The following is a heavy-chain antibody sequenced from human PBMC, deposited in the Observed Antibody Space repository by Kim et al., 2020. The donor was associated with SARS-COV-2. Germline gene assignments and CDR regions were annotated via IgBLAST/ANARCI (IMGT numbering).Heavy chain of an antibody. CDR1: GFTFSSYS. CDR2: ISSDGVGT. V-gene: IGHV3-64*02. J-gene: IGHJ4*02. CDR3: ARTVSPGGAYYFDS. Sequence: LSLTCAASGFTFSSYSMHWVRQAPGKGLEYVSAISSDGVGTYYAESVKGRFTVSRDNSKNTLYLQMGSLRAEDLAVYYCARTVSPGGAYYFDSWGQGTLVTVSS. D-gene: IGHD3-10*01.